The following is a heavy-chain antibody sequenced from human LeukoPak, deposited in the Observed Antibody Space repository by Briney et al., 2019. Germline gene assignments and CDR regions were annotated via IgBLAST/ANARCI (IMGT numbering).Heavy chain of an antibody. D-gene: IGHD6-13*01. J-gene: IGHJ5*02. CDR3: ARRAATGTPWFDP. CDR1: GFTFSSYG. CDR2: IRYDGSNK. Sequence: GGSLRLSCAASGFTFSSYGMHWVRQAPGKGLEWVAFIRYDGSNKYYADSVKGRFTISRDNSKNTLYLQMNSLRAEDTAVYYCARRAATGTPWFDPWGQGTLVIVSS. V-gene: IGHV3-30*02.